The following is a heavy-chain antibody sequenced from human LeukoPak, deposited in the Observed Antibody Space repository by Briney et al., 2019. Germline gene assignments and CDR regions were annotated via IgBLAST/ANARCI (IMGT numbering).Heavy chain of an antibody. CDR3: MRETESQLLSNPFHI. D-gene: IGHD4-23*01. CDR2: VRNDGGDK. J-gene: IGHJ3*02. V-gene: IGHV3-30-3*01. Sequence: GGSLRLSCAASGFIFGHYAVHWVRQAPGKGLEWVAVVRNDGGDKYYADSVKGRFIVSRDNSKNTLYLQMNNLRPEDTAVYYCMRETESQLLSNPFHIWGQGTMVTVSS. CDR1: GFIFGHYA.